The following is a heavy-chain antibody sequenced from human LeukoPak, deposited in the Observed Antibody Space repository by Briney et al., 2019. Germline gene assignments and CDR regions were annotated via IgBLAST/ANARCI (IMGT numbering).Heavy chain of an antibody. V-gene: IGHV3-33*01. CDR2: IWYDGSNK. CDR3: ARPACYYDSSGYYGGAFDI. CDR1: GFTFCSHG. J-gene: IGHJ3*02. Sequence: GGSLRLSCAASGFTFCSHGILWVRQAPGKGLEWVAVIWYDGSNKYYADSVKGRFTISRDNSKNTLYLQMNSLRAEYTAVYYCARPACYYDSSGYYGGAFDICGQGTMVTVSS. D-gene: IGHD3-22*01.